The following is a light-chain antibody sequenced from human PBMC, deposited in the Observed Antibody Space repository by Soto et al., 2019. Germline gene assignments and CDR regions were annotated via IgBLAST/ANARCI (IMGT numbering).Light chain of an antibody. CDR2: DAS. CDR1: QSISRS. CDR3: QQYNNYPVT. J-gene: IGKJ4*01. Sequence: DIQMTQSPSTLSAFVGDRVTITCRASQSISRSVAWYQQKPGKAPKVLIYDASSLESGVPSRFRGGGSGTEFTLTINSLQPDDFASYYCQQYNNYPVTFGGGTKVEIK. V-gene: IGKV1-5*01.